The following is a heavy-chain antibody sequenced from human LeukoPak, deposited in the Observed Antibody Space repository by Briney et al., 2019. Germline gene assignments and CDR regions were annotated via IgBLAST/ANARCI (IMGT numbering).Heavy chain of an antibody. J-gene: IGHJ4*02. D-gene: IGHD4-11*01. V-gene: IGHV3-23*01. Sequence: GGSLTLSCAASGFTFYNSGMGWVRQAPGKGLEWVSAISGSGGSTYYADSVKGRLTISRDNSKNTLYLQMISLRAEDTAVYYCAKDKGSNYLLWDYWGQGTLVTVSS. CDR3: AKDKGSNYLLWDY. CDR2: ISGSGGST. CDR1: GFTFYNSG.